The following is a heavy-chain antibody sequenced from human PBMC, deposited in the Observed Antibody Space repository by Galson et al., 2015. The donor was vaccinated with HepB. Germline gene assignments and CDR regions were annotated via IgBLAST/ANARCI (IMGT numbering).Heavy chain of an antibody. Sequence: SLRLSCAVFGLTFSNYWMHWVRQAPGKGLVWVSRINTDGTSSDYADSVKGRFTISRDNAKNTLYLQMNSLRAEDTAVYYCATGGKAGDYVGQWGQGSLVTVSS. D-gene: IGHD4-17*01. J-gene: IGHJ4*02. CDR1: GLTFSNYW. CDR3: ATGGKAGDYVGQ. CDR2: INTDGTSS. V-gene: IGHV3-74*01.